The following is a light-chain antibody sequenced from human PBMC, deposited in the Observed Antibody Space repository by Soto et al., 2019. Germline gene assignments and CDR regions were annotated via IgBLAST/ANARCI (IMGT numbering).Light chain of an antibody. Sequence: EIEMTQSPATLSVSAGERATLSCRASQSISSNLVWYQQKPGQAPRLLIYDASSRATGIPSRFSGSGSGTDFTLTISSLQSEDFAVYYCQQYNNWPHTFGQGTKVEIK. CDR1: QSISSN. V-gene: IGKV3-15*01. CDR2: DAS. J-gene: IGKJ4*01. CDR3: QQYNNWPHT.